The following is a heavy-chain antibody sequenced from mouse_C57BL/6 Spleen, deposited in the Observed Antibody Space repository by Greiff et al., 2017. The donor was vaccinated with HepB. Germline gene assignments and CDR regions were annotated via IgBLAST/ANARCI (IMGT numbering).Heavy chain of an antibody. CDR3: AREGYYGSSYDY. CDR2: IRNKANGYTT. Sequence: EVKLQESGGGLVQPGGSLSLSCAASGFTFTDYYMSWVRQPPGKALEWLGFIRNKANGYTTEYSASVKGRFTISRDNSQSILYLQMNALRAEDSATYYCAREGYYGSSYDYWGQGTTLTVSS. D-gene: IGHD1-1*01. J-gene: IGHJ2*01. CDR1: GFTFTDYY. V-gene: IGHV7-3*01.